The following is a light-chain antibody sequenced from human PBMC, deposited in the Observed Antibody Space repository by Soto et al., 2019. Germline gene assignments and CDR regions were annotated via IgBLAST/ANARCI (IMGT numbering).Light chain of an antibody. V-gene: IGKV3D-15*01. Sequence: EIVMTQSPATLSVSPGERATLSCRASQSVSSNLAWYQQKPGQAPRLLIYGASTRATGIPARFSGSGSGTEFTLTISSLQSEDFAVYYCQQYNNWPPGTFGQGTTLEI. CDR3: QQYNNWPPGT. CDR1: QSVSSN. J-gene: IGKJ2*02. CDR2: GAS.